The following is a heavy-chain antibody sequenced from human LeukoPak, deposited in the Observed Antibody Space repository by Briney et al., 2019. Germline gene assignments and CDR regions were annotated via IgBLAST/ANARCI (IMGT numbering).Heavy chain of an antibody. J-gene: IGHJ4*02. CDR1: GFSFSTFG. CDR3: GRDSLGGDY. V-gene: IGHV3-33*08. Sequence: GRSLRLSCAASGFSFSTFGMHWARRAPGKGLEWVAVIWNDGSKKFYAESVKGRFTISRDNSQNTLYLQMNRLRAEDTAVYYCGRDSLGGDYWGQGTLVTVFS. D-gene: IGHD3-16*01. CDR2: IWNDGSKK.